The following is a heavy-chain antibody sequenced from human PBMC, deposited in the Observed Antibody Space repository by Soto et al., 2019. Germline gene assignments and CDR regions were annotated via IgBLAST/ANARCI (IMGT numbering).Heavy chain of an antibody. D-gene: IGHD6-25*01. J-gene: IGHJ5*02. CDR2: IHYSGST. V-gene: IGHV4-59*01. CDR1: GGSISGYY. CDR3: ARGGVAARKGRWFDP. Sequence: TLSLTCTVSGGSISGYYWGWIRQPPGKGLEWIGYIHYSGSTNYNPSLRSRVTISVDTPKNQFSLKVKSMTAADTAINYCARGGVAARKGRWFDPWGQGTLVTVSS.